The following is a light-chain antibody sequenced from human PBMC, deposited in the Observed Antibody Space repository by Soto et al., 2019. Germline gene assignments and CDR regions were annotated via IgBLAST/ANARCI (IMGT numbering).Light chain of an antibody. CDR2: QGI. CDR1: SSDVGIYNL. J-gene: IGLJ1*01. CDR3: CSYAGDSTYV. Sequence: QSALTQPASVSGSPGQSITISCTGTSSDVGIYNLVSWYQQHPGKAPKLIIYQGIKRPSGVSNRFSGSKSGNTASLTISGLQADDEADYFCCSYAGDSTYVFGPGTKVTVL. V-gene: IGLV2-23*01.